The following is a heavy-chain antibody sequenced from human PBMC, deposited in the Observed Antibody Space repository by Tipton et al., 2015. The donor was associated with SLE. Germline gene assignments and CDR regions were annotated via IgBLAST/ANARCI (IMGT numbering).Heavy chain of an antibody. V-gene: IGHV3-30*19. Sequence: RSLRLSCAASGFTFSSYGMHWVRQAPGKGLEWVAVISYDGSNKYYADSVKGRFTISRDNSKNTLYLQMNSLRAEDTAVYYCARVRYSSGWYEPLFDYWGQGTLVTVSS. D-gene: IGHD6-19*01. CDR1: GFTFSSYG. CDR3: ARVRYSSGWYEPLFDY. J-gene: IGHJ4*02. CDR2: ISYDGSNK.